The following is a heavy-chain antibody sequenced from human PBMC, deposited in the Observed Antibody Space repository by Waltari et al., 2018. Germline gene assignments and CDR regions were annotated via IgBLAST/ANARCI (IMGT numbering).Heavy chain of an antibody. D-gene: IGHD3-22*01. CDR1: GYTFTSYD. V-gene: IGHV1-24*01. Sequence: QVQLVQSGAEVKKPGASVKVSCKASGYTFTSYDINWVRQATGQGLEWMGGFDPEDGETIYAQKFQGRVTMTEDTSTDTAYMELSSLRSEDTAVYYCARATWYYYDSSGYGEYFQHWGQGTLVTVSS. J-gene: IGHJ1*01. CDR3: ARATWYYYDSSGYGEYFQH. CDR2: FDPEDGET.